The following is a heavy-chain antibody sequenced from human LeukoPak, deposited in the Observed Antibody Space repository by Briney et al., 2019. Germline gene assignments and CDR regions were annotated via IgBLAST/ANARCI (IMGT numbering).Heavy chain of an antibody. Sequence: SETLALICTVSAGSISRYYWSWIRQPPGKGLEWIGYIYYSGSTNYNPSLKSRVTISVDTSKNQFSLKLSSVTAADTDVYYCARGYSGYDRYFDYWGQGTLVTISS. J-gene: IGHJ4*02. CDR1: AGSISRYY. CDR3: ARGYSGYDRYFDY. V-gene: IGHV4-59*08. D-gene: IGHD5-12*01. CDR2: IYYSGST.